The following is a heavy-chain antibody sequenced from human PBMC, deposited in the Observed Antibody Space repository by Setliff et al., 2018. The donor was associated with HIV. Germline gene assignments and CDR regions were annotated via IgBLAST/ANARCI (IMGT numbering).Heavy chain of an antibody. J-gene: IGHJ4*02. V-gene: IGHV1-69-2*01. D-gene: IGHD3-16*02. CDR3: VIVPLYENVYDNIWGSYRPLDY. Sequence: ASVKVSCKASGYTFTGYYMHWVRQAPGQGLEWMGRVDPDDGETIYAEKFQDRLTITADASTDTNYMELSSLRSEDTAVYYCVIVPLYENVYDNIWGSYRPLDYWGQGTLVTVSS. CDR1: GYTFTGYY. CDR2: VDPDDGET.